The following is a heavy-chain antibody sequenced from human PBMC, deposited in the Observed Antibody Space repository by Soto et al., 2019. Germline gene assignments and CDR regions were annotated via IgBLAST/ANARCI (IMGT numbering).Heavy chain of an antibody. J-gene: IGHJ5*02. Sequence: QVHLVQSGAEVKKPGTSVRVSCKASGGAVSDYVIAWVRQAPGQGPEWMGGIIPSFGTANYAQTFLGRVTLTADKSTNTAYLELNRLTYEATAVYYWALASLRPGYSAGKGGFDPWGQGTLVTVSS. CDR1: GGAVSDYV. CDR2: IIPSFGTA. D-gene: IGHD1-26*01. V-gene: IGHV1-69*06. CDR3: ALASLRPGYSAGKGGFDP.